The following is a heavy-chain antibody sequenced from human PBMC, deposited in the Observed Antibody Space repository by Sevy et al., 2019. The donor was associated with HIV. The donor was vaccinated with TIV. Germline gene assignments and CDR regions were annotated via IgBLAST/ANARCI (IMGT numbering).Heavy chain of an antibody. D-gene: IGHD2-21*02. J-gene: IGHJ4*02. CDR2: IMQDGSET. V-gene: IGHV3-7*01. CDR1: GFTFSMYW. Sequence: GGSLRLSCAASGFTFSMYWMSWVRQAPGKGLEWVAKIMQDGSETYYVDSVKGRFTISRDNSKNSLYLQMKSLRADDTVVYCCARAYFKFCGGDCYLDYWGQGTLVTVSS. CDR3: ARAYFKFCGGDCYLDY.